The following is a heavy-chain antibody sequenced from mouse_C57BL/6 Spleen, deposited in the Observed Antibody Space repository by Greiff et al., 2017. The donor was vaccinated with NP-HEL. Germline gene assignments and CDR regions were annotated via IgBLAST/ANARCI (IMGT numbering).Heavy chain of an antibody. D-gene: IGHD2-3*01. CDR3: ARWLLYAMDY. J-gene: IGHJ4*01. CDR1: GYAFSSSW. Sequence: VKLVESGPELVKPGASVKISCKASGYAFSSSWMNWVKQRPGKGLEWIGRIYPGDGDTNYNGKFKGKATLTADKSSSTAYMQLSSLTSEDSAVYFCARWLLYAMDYWGQGTSVTVSS. CDR2: IYPGDGDT. V-gene: IGHV1-82*01.